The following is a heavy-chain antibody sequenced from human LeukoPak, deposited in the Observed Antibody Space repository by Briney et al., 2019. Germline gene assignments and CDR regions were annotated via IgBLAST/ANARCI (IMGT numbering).Heavy chain of an antibody. D-gene: IGHD3-9*01. CDR3: ARDSHFDWLSVTGYFDL. V-gene: IGHV1-46*01. CDR1: GYTFTSYY. Sequence: GASVKVSCKASGYTFTSYYMHWVRQAPGQGLEWMGIINPSGGSTSYAQKFQGRVTMTRDTSTSTVYMEPSSLRSEDTAVYYCARDSHFDWLSVTGYFDLWGRGTLVTVSS. CDR2: INPSGGST. J-gene: IGHJ2*01.